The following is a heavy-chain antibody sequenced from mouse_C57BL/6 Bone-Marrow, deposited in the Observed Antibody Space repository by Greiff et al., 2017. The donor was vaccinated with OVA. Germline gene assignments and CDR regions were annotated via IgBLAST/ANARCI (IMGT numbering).Heavy chain of an antibody. D-gene: IGHD2-4*01. CDR3: TTGGDYDGPYYYAMDY. Sequence: VQLQQSGAELVRPGASVKLSCTASGFNIKDDYMHWVKQRPEQGLEWIGWIDPENGDTEYASKFQGKAPITADTSSNTAYLQLSSLTSEDTAVYYGTTGGDYDGPYYYAMDYWGQGTSVTVSS. CDR1: GFNIKDDY. V-gene: IGHV14-4*01. CDR2: IDPENGDT. J-gene: IGHJ4*01.